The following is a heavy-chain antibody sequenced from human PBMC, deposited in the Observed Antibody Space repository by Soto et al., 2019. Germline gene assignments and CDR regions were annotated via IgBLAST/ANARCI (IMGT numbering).Heavy chain of an antibody. J-gene: IGHJ6*02. Sequence: PGESLKISCKGSGYSFTSYWISWVRQMPGKGLEWMGRIDPSDSYTNYSPSFQGHVTISADKSISTAYLQWSSLKASDTAMYYCARAGYSGYDCSGGSCYGMDVWGQGTTVTVSS. CDR1: GYSFTSYW. CDR3: ARAGYSGYDCSGGSCYGMDV. CDR2: IDPSDSYT. D-gene: IGHD2-15*01. V-gene: IGHV5-10-1*01.